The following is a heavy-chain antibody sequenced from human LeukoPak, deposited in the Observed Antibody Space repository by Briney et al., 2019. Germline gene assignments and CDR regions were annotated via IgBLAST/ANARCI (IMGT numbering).Heavy chain of an antibody. D-gene: IGHD6-19*01. J-gene: IGHJ4*02. Sequence: SETLSLTCTVSGGSISSCYWSWIRQPAGKGLEWIGRIYTSGSTNYNPSLKSRVTMSVDTSKNQFSLKLSSVTAADTAVYYCASGNGSGWEVDYWGQGTLVTVSS. CDR2: IYTSGST. CDR1: GGSISSCY. CDR3: ASGNGSGWEVDY. V-gene: IGHV4-4*07.